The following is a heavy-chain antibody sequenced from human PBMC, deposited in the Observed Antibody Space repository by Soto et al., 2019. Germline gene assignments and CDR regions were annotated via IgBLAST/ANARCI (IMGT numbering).Heavy chain of an antibody. D-gene: IGHD4-17*01. CDR1: GFTFSNYA. J-gene: IGHJ5*01. V-gene: IGHV3-23*01. Sequence: GGSLRLSCAASGFTFSNYAMSWVRQAPGKGLEWVSGISTNGDTANYADSVKGRFTISRDNSKNALYMQMNGLRPEDTAVYYCAKDLSRWPHYAFDSWGQGTLVTVSS. CDR2: ISTNGDTA. CDR3: AKDLSRWPHYAFDS.